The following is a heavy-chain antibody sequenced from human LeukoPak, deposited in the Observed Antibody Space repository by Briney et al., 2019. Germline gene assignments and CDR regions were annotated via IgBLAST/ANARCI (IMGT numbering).Heavy chain of an antibody. J-gene: IGHJ4*02. V-gene: IGHV3-53*04. Sequence: PGGSLRLSCAASGFTLSSYFMRWVRQAPGKGLEWVSVIYSGGSTYYAASVKGRFTISSHNSNKTLYLQMNSLRAEETAVYYCARGREIHGGSDTKLDDYGGKGTLVTVS. CDR1: GFTLSSYF. D-gene: IGHD3-10*01. CDR2: IYSGGST. CDR3: ARGREIHGGSDTKLDDY.